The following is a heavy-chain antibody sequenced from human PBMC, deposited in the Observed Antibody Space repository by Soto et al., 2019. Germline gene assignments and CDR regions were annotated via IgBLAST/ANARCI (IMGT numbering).Heavy chain of an antibody. D-gene: IGHD3-22*01. CDR3: ARLGGFYQAFDP. Sequence: SETLSLTCAVAGYSITNSNWWGWIRQPPGKGLEWIGFIFYDGSPNYNPSLKSRVAISVDRSKNQFSLKLTSVTAADTAVYYCARLGGFYQAFDPWGQGTLVTVSS. J-gene: IGHJ5*02. CDR2: IFYDGSP. CDR1: GYSITNSNW. V-gene: IGHV4-28*01.